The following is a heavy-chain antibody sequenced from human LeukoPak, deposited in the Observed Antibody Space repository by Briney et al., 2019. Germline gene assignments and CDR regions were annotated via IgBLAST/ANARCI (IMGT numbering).Heavy chain of an antibody. CDR3: AGGRVHWGY. Sequence: TSETLSRTCAVYGGSFSGYYWSWIRQPPGKGLEWIGEINHSGSTNYNPSLKSRVTISVDTSKNQFSLKLSSVTAADTAVYYCAGGRVHWGYWGQGTLVTVSS. CDR2: INHSGST. CDR1: GGSFSGYY. V-gene: IGHV4-34*01. J-gene: IGHJ4*02. D-gene: IGHD3-16*01.